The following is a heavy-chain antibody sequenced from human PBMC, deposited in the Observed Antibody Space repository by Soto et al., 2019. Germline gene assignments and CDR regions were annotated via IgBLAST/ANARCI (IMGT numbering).Heavy chain of an antibody. Sequence: EVQLVESGGGLVQPGGSLRLSCAASGFTFTSHWLHWVRQAPGEGLVWVSRMSPDGSDTKFADSVKGRFTISRDNAKSTLYLDMNSLRAEDTGVYYCARPKTKVYSDFDTWGQGTMVTVSS. V-gene: IGHV3-74*03. J-gene: IGHJ3*02. CDR3: ARPKTKVYSDFDT. CDR1: GFTFTSHW. CDR2: MSPDGSDT. D-gene: IGHD2-21*01.